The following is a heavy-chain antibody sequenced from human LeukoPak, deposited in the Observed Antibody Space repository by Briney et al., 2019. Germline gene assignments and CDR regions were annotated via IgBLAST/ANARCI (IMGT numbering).Heavy chain of an antibody. CDR2: IYYSGST. V-gene: IGHV4-39*07. CDR3: ARGDYGGNTYPGVYDY. J-gene: IGHJ4*02. Sequence: KTSETLSLTCTVSGGSISSSSYYWGWIRQTPGKGLEWIGSIYYSGSTFYSPSLKSRVTISVDTSKNQFSLKLSSVTAADTAVYYCARGDYGGNTYPGVYDYWGQGTLVTVSS. CDR1: GGSISSSSYY. D-gene: IGHD4-23*01.